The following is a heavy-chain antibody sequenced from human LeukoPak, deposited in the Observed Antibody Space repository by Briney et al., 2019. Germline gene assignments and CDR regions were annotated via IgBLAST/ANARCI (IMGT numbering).Heavy chain of an antibody. J-gene: IGHJ4*02. CDR1: GYTFTGYY. CDR3: VFRGSYRFDY. Sequence: GALVKVSCKASGYTFTGYYMHWVRQAPGQGLEWMGRINPNSGGTNYAQKFQGRVTMTRDTSISTAYMELSRLRSDDTAVYYCVFRGSYRFDYWGQGTLVTVSS. D-gene: IGHD3-16*02. V-gene: IGHV1-2*06. CDR2: INPNSGGT.